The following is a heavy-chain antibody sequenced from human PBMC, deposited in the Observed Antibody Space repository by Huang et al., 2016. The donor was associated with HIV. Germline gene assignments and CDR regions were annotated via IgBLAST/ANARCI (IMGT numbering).Heavy chain of an antibody. CDR3: ARDPRIQSWLNFFDY. V-gene: IGHV3-74*01. D-gene: IGHD3-22*01. Sequence: EVQLVESGGGLVQPGGSLRLSCAAFGFSISSYWMHWVRQAPGKGLVWVSRSNSDGRSTSYADSVKGRFTISRDNAKNTLYLQMNSLRAEDTAVYYCARDPRIQSWLNFFDYWGQGTLVSVSS. CDR1: GFSISSYW. J-gene: IGHJ4*02. CDR2: SNSDGRST.